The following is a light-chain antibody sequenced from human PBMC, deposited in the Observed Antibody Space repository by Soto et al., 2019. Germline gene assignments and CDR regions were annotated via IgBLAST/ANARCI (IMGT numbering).Light chain of an antibody. CDR1: RLANKF. CDR3: QAWDNSVV. V-gene: IGLV3-1*01. Sequence: SYELTQPPSVSVSPGQTASITCSGERLANKFICWYQQKAGQTPVLVIYQDTKRPSGIPERFSGSNSGKTATLTISGTQTMDEADYYCQAWDNSVVFGGGTKVTVL. J-gene: IGLJ2*01. CDR2: QDT.